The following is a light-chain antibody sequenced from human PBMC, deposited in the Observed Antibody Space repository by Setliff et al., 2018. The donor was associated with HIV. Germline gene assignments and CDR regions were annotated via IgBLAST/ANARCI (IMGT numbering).Light chain of an antibody. J-gene: IGLJ1*01. CDR2: NNY. CDR1: SSNIGVNV. CDR3: AVWDNALKGDV. Sequence: VLSQPPSASGTPGQRVTISCSGSSSNIGVNVVNWYQHLPGTSPKLLIYNNYQRPSGVPDRFSGSKSGSSGSLAISGLQSEDEADYYCAVWDNALKGDVLGTGTKVTVL. V-gene: IGLV1-44*01.